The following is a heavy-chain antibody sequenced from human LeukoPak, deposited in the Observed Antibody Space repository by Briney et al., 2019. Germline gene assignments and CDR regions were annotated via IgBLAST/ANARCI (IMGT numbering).Heavy chain of an antibody. CDR2: IRYDGSHK. D-gene: IGHD3-10*01. V-gene: IGHV3-30*02. Sequence: GGSLRLSCAASGFTFSSYGMHWVRQAPGKGLEWVSFIRYDGSHKFYADSVKGRFTISRDNSKSTLYLQMDSLRTEDTAVYYCANPASLSGFNYWGQGTLVTVSS. CDR3: ANPASLSGFNY. CDR1: GFTFSSYG. J-gene: IGHJ4*02.